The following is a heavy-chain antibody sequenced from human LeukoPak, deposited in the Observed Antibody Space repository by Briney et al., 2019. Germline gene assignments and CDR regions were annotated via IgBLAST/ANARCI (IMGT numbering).Heavy chain of an antibody. Sequence: PGGSLRLSCAASGSTFSSYEMNWVRQAPGKGLEWVSYISSSGSTIYYADSVKGRFTISRDNSKNTLYLQMNSLRAEDTAVYYCANPLLLVAFDIWGQGTMVTVSS. J-gene: IGHJ3*02. D-gene: IGHD2/OR15-2a*01. CDR1: GSTFSSYE. V-gene: IGHV3-48*03. CDR3: ANPLLLVAFDI. CDR2: ISSSGSTI.